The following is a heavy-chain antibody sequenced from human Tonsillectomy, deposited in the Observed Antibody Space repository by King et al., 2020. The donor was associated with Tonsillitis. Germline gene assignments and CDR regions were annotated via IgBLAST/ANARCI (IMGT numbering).Heavy chain of an antibody. V-gene: IGHV7-4-1*02. J-gene: IGHJ4*02. D-gene: IGHD6-19*01. CDR1: GYIFTDYF. CDR3: AREGIAVAGNYYDF. CDR2: INTNTGAP. Sequence: VQLVQSGSELRKPGASVKVSCKRAGYIFTDYFINWVRQAPGQGLEWMGWINTNTGAPTYAQDFAGRFVFSSDKSVTTTYVEINSLKPEDTAIYFCAREGIAVAGNYYDFWGRGTLVTVSS.